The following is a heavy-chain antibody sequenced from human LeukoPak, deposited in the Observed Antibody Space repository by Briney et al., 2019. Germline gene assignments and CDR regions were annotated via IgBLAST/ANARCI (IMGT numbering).Heavy chain of an antibody. CDR2: ITGSGGST. CDR3: ARDQLGAVLYFDY. CDR1: GFTFSTYG. Sequence: PGGSLRLSCAASGFTFSTYGMSWVRQAPGKGLGWVSAITGSGGSTYYADSVKGRFTISRDNSKNTLYLQINSLRVEDTAVYYCARDQLGAVLYFDYWGQGTLVTVSS. J-gene: IGHJ4*02. V-gene: IGHV3-23*01. D-gene: IGHD1-1*01.